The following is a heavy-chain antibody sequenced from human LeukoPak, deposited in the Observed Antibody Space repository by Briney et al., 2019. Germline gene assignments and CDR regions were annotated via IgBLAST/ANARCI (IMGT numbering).Heavy chain of an antibody. CDR3: ARVGYSYGYYYYGMDV. V-gene: IGHV3-48*03. D-gene: IGHD5-18*01. J-gene: IGHJ6*02. Sequence: PGGSLRLSCAASGFTFSSFEMNWARQAPGKGLEWVSYISSSGSTINYADSVKGRFTISRDNAKNSLYLQMDSLRGEDTAVYYCARVGYSYGYYYYGMDVWGQGTTVTVSS. CDR2: ISSSGSTI. CDR1: GFTFSSFE.